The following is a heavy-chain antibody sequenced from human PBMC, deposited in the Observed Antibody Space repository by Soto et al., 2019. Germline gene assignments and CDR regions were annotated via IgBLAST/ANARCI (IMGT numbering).Heavy chain of an antibody. D-gene: IGHD6-19*01. Sequence: GASVKVSCKASGYTFTGYYMHWVRQAPGQGLEWMGWINPNSGGTNYAQKFQGWVTMTRDTSISTAYMELSRLRSDDTPVYYCARDLTSRIAVAGTWLYNYYYYGMDVWGQGTTVTVSS. J-gene: IGHJ6*02. V-gene: IGHV1-2*04. CDR3: ARDLTSRIAVAGTWLYNYYYYGMDV. CDR1: GYTFTGYY. CDR2: INPNSGGT.